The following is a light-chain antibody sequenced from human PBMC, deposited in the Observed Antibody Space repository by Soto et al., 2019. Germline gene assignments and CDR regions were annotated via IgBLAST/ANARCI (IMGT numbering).Light chain of an antibody. CDR3: QQYGSSPPWT. J-gene: IGKJ1*01. V-gene: IGKV3-20*01. Sequence: EIVLTQSPGTLSLSPGERATLSCRASQSVSSSYLAWYQQKPGQAPRLLIYGASSRATGIPDRFSGSGSGTDFPLPISRMEAEDFAVYYCQQYGSSPPWTVGQGTKVEIK. CDR1: QSVSSSY. CDR2: GAS.